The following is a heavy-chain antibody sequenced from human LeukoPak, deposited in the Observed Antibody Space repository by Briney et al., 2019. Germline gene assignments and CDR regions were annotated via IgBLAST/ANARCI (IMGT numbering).Heavy chain of an antibody. CDR3: AKDRSVYYGSSGYFDY. D-gene: IGHD3-22*01. V-gene: IGHV3-30*02. Sequence: PGRSLRLSCAASGFTFSINGMNWVRQAPGKGLEWVAFIRYDGNNIYYADSVKGRFTISRDNSKNTLYMQMNSLIAEDTAVYYCAKDRSVYYGSSGYFDYWGQGTLVTVSS. CDR1: GFTFSING. J-gene: IGHJ4*02. CDR2: IRYDGNNI.